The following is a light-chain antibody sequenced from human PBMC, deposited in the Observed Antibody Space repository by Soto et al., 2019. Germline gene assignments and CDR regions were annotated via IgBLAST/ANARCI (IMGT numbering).Light chain of an antibody. CDR3: QQYGRAPLT. J-gene: IGKJ4*01. CDR1: QSVSSSY. Sequence: GLAQSPRTLAVSPKEIATLSCRASQSVSSSYLAWYQQKPGQAPRLLIYGASSRATGIPDRFSGSGSGTDFALAISTRESGDSAVYYCQQYGRAPLTFGGGTKVDIK. V-gene: IGKV3-20*01. CDR2: GAS.